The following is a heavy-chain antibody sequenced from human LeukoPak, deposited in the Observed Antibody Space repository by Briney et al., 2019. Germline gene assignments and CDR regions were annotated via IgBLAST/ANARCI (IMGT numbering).Heavy chain of an antibody. V-gene: IGHV4-59*01. CDR3: ASPRKRVSSSVPTGFQH. CDR2: IYYSGST. CDR1: GGSISSYY. J-gene: IGHJ1*01. Sequence: SETLSLTCTVSGGSISSYYWSWIRQPPGKGLEWIGYIYYSGSTNYNPSLKSRVTISVDTSKNQFSLKLSSVTAADTAVYYCASPRKRVSSSVPTGFQHWGQGTLVTVSS. D-gene: IGHD6-6*01.